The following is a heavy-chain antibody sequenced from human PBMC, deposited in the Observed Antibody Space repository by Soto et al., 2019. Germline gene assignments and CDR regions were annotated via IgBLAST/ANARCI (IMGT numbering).Heavy chain of an antibody. V-gene: IGHV4-39*01. Sequence: SETLSLTCTVSGGSISSSSYYWGWIRQPPGKGLEWIGSIYYSGSTYYNPSLKSRVTISVDTSKNQFSLKLSSVTAADTAVYYCARRGIRITMVRALYMDVWGKGTTVTVSS. J-gene: IGHJ6*03. D-gene: IGHD3-10*01. CDR3: ARRGIRITMVRALYMDV. CDR1: GGSISSSSYY. CDR2: IYYSGST.